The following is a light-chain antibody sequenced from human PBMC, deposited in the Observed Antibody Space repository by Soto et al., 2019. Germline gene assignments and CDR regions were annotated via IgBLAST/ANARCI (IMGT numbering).Light chain of an antibody. CDR2: GAS. CDR1: QSVSSSY. V-gene: IGKV3-20*01. Sequence: EIVFTQSPGTLSLSQGERATLSCRSSQSVSSSYLAWYKQKPGQAPRLLIYGASSRATDIPDRFSGSGSGTDFTLAISRLETEDFAVYYCQYYGSPPRKFGEGTTVEMK. CDR3: QYYGSPPRK. J-gene: IGKJ1*01.